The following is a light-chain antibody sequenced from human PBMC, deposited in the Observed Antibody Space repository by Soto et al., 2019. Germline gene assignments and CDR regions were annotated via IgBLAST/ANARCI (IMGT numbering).Light chain of an antibody. J-gene: IGKJ2*01. CDR1: QSVLYSSNNKNY. CDR3: QQYESTPPT. Sequence: DIVMTQSPDSLAVSLGERATINCKSSQSVLYSSNNKNYLAWYQQRPGQPPKLLIYWASTRESGVPDRFSGSGSVTDFTLTITSLQAEDVAVYYCQQYESTPPTFGQGTKLEI. CDR2: WAS. V-gene: IGKV4-1*01.